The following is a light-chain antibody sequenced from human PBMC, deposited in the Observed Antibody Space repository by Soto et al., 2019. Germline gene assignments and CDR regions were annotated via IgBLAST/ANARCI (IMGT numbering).Light chain of an antibody. CDR1: QSVSSSY. CDR3: QQYGDLPWT. V-gene: IGKV3-20*01. J-gene: IGKJ1*01. CDR2: VAS. Sequence: ALTQSPGTLSSSPGERATLSCRASQSVSSSYLAWYQQKPGQAPRLLIYVASSRATGIPDRFSGSGSGTDFTLTINRLEPEDLAVYYCQQYGDLPWTFGQGTKVEIK.